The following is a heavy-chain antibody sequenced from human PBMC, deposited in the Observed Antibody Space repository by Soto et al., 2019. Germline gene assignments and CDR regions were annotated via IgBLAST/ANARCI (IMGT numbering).Heavy chain of an antibody. CDR1: GYTFTRYG. CDR3: ARQWDYNSGWYGGQYYFDY. V-gene: IGHV1-18*04. CDR2: ISTYTGKT. D-gene: IGHD6-19*01. Sequence: QVQLVQSGAEVRKPGASVKVSCKASGYTFTRYGLSWVRQAPGQGLEWMGWISTYTGKTNYAQKIQGRVTMTTDTSTNTAYMELRSLRSDDTAVHYCARQWDYNSGWYGGQYYFDYWGQGTLVTVSS. J-gene: IGHJ4*02.